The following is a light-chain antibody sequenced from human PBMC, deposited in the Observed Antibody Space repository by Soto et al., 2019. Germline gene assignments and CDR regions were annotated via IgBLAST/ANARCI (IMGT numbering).Light chain of an antibody. CDR3: MQALQTPVFT. Sequence: VMTKYPLSLPVTPGEPASISCRSSESLLHSNGYNCLDWYLQKPGQSPQLLISLGSNRASGVPDRFSGSGSGTDFTLKIGRVEAEDVGVYYCMQALQTPVFTFGPGTKVDIK. J-gene: IGKJ3*01. CDR1: ESLLHSNGYNC. CDR2: LGS. V-gene: IGKV2-28*01.